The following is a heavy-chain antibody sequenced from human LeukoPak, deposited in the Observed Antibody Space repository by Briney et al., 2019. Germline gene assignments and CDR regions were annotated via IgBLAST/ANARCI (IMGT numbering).Heavy chain of an antibody. CDR2: IYPGDSDT. D-gene: IGHD3-9*01. CDR3: ARRLGGPTGYYSC. Sequence: GESLQISCKGSGYRFTSYWIGWVRQMPGKGPEWMGIIYPGDSDTRYSPSFQGQVTISADKSISTAYLQWSSLKASDTAMYYCARRLGGPTGYYSCWGQGTLVTVSS. J-gene: IGHJ4*02. V-gene: IGHV5-51*01. CDR1: GYRFTSYW.